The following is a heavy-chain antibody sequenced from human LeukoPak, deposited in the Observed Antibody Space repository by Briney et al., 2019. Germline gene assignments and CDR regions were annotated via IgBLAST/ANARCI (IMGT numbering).Heavy chain of an antibody. V-gene: IGHV1-69*13. J-gene: IGHJ6*02. D-gene: IGHD5-12*01. CDR3: ATTSTPSDYYYYYGMDV. Sequence: GASVKVSCKASGYTFTSYGISWVRQAPGQGLEWMGGIIPIFGTANYAQKFQGRVTITADESTSTAYMELSSLRSEDTAAYYCATTSTPSDYYYYYGMDVWGQGTTVTVSS. CDR1: GYTFTSYG. CDR2: IIPIFGTA.